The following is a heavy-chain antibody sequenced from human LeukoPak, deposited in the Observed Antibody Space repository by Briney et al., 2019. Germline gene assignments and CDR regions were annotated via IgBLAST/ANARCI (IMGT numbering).Heavy chain of an antibody. V-gene: IGHV3-53*01. Sequence: GGSLRLSCAASGFTVGSNYMSWVRQTPGKGLEWVSVIYSGDSTYYADSVKGRFTISRDNSKNTLYLQMNSLRAEDTAVYYCASHSSSWYGFDYWGQGTLVTVSS. CDR3: ASHSSSWYGFDY. CDR1: GFTVGSNY. D-gene: IGHD6-13*01. J-gene: IGHJ4*02. CDR2: IYSGDST.